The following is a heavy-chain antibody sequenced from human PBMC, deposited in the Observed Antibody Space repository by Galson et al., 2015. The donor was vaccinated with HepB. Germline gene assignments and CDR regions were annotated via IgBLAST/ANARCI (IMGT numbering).Heavy chain of an antibody. Sequence: SLRLSCAASGFTFSDYYMSWIRQAPGKGLEWVSYISSSFSTIYYADSVQGRFTISRDNTKRTLYLQMNRLRGEDTALYYCAKDRNSTSPGTYGMDVWGQGTTVTVFS. V-gene: IGHV3-11*01. CDR2: ISSSFSTI. J-gene: IGHJ6*02. CDR3: AKDRNSTSPGTYGMDV. D-gene: IGHD6-6*01. CDR1: GFTFSDYY.